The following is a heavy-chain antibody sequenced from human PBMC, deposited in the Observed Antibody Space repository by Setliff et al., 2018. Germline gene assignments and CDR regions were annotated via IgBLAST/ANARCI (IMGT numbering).Heavy chain of an antibody. Sequence: PSETLSLTCTVSGGSISSGSYYWTWIRQPPGKGLEWIGSMYSSGSTYYNPSLKSRVTISVDTSQNQFSLKLSSVTAADTAAYYCASHPRVTIFGVVAFDYWGQGILVTVSS. CDR2: MYSSGST. D-gene: IGHD3-3*01. J-gene: IGHJ4*02. CDR3: ASHPRVTIFGVVAFDY. V-gene: IGHV4-39*01. CDR1: GGSISSGSYY.